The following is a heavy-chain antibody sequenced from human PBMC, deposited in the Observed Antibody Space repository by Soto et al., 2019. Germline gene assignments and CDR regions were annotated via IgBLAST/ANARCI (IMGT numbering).Heavy chain of an antibody. J-gene: IGHJ3*02. CDR3: ARGGGDCSSTICYAFDI. D-gene: IGHD2-2*01. Sequence: SETLSLTCAVYGGSFSGYYWSWIRQPPGKGLEWIGEINHRGSTNYNPSLKSRVTISVDTSKNLFSLKLSSVTAADTAVYYCARGGGDCSSTICYAFDIWGQGTMVTVSS. V-gene: IGHV4-34*01. CDR1: GGSFSGYY. CDR2: INHRGST.